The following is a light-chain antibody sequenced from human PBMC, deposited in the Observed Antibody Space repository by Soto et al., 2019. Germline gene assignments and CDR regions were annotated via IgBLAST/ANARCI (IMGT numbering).Light chain of an antibody. CDR1: SSDIGGFYY. V-gene: IGLV2-14*01. Sequence: QSVLTQPASVSGSPGQSITISCTGTSSDIGGFYYVSWYQHHPGKDPKLMIYQVSNRPSGVSNRFSGSKSGNTASLTISGLQAEDAADYFCSSYSSSSTFYVFGVGTKVTV. J-gene: IGLJ1*01. CDR2: QVS. CDR3: SSYSSSSTFYV.